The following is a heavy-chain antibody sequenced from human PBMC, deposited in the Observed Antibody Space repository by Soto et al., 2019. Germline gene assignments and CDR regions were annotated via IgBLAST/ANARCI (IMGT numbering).Heavy chain of an antibody. J-gene: IGHJ4*02. D-gene: IGHD3-9*01. Sequence: EVQLVESGGGLVKPGGSLRLSCAASGFTFSSYSMNWVRQAPGKGLEWVSSISSSSSYIYYADSVKGRFTISRDNAKHSLYLQMNSLRAEDTAVYYCATYYDILTGYYTTCILDYWGQGTLVTVSS. CDR1: GFTFSSYS. CDR2: ISSSSSYI. V-gene: IGHV3-21*01. CDR3: ATYYDILTGYYTTCILDY.